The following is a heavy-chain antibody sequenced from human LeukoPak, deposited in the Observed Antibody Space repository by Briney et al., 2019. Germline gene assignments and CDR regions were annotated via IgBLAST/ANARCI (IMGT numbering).Heavy chain of an antibody. CDR1: GYTFTGFY. V-gene: IGHV1-2*02. Sequence: ASVKVSCKTSGYTFTGFYVHWVRQAPGQGLEWMGWINPYSGGTNYAQNFQGRVTMTRDTSITTAYMELSRLRSDDTAVYYCATARDVLTTISVGGFDYWGQGTLVTVSS. D-gene: IGHD3-3*01. J-gene: IGHJ4*02. CDR3: ATARDVLTTISVGGFDY. CDR2: INPYSGGT.